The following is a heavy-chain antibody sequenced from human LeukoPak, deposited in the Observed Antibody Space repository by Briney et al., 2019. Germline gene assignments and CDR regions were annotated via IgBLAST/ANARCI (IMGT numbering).Heavy chain of an antibody. CDR3: AREGGNDAFDI. D-gene: IGHD4-23*01. V-gene: IGHV3-21*01. Sequence: GGSLRLSCAASGFTFSSYSMNWVRQAPGKGLEWVSSISSSSSYIYYADSVKGRFIISRDNAKNSLYLQMNSLRAEDTAVYYCAREGGNDAFDIWGQGTMVTVSS. CDR1: GFTFSSYS. CDR2: ISSSSSYI. J-gene: IGHJ3*02.